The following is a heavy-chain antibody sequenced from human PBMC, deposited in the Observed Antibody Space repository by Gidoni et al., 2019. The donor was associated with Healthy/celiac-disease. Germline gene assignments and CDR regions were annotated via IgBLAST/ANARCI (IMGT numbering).Heavy chain of an antibody. V-gene: IGHV4-34*01. J-gene: IGHJ4*02. D-gene: IGHD2-15*01. CDR3: ARVSCSGGSCSN. CDR2: INHSGST. Sequence: QVQLQQWGAGLLKPSETLSLTCAVYGGSFSGYYWSWIRQPPGKGLEWIGEINHSGSTNYNPSLKSRVTISVDTSKNQFSLKLSSVTAADTAVYYCARVSCSGGSCSNWGQGTLVTVSS. CDR1: GGSFSGYY.